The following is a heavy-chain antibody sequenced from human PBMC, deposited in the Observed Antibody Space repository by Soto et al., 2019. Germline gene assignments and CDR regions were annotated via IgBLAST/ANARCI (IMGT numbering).Heavy chain of an antibody. D-gene: IGHD3-22*01. V-gene: IGHV3-30*18. CDR1: GFTFSSYG. Sequence: GGSLRLSCAASGFTFSSYGMHGVRQAPGKGLEWVAVISYDGSNKYYADSVKGRFTISRDNSKNTLYLQMNSLRAEDTAVYYCAKGGSSGSFDYWGQGTLVTVSS. J-gene: IGHJ4*02. CDR3: AKGGSSGSFDY. CDR2: ISYDGSNK.